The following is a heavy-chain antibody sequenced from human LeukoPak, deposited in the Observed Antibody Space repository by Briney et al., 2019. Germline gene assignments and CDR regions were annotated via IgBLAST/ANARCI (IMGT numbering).Heavy chain of an antibody. J-gene: IGHJ5*02. CDR3: ARDGTVEVVVAATRGPSYNWFDP. Sequence: SQTLSLTCAISGDSVSSNSAAWNWIRQSPSRGLEWLGRTYYRSKWYNDYAVSVKSRITINPDTSKNQFSLQLNSVTPEDTAVYYCARDGTVEVVVAATRGPSYNWFDPWGQGTLVTVSS. D-gene: IGHD2-15*01. CDR2: TYYRSKWYN. V-gene: IGHV6-1*01. CDR1: GDSVSSNSAA.